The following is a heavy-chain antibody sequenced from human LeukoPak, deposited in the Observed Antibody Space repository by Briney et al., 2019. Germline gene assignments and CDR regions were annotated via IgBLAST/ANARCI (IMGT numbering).Heavy chain of an antibody. CDR1: GFTLSSYS. J-gene: IGHJ4*02. D-gene: IGHD3-10*01. Sequence: GGSLRLSCAAFGFTLSSYSMSWVHQAPGKGLEWVSYISSSSSTIYYADSVKGRFTISRDNAKNSLYLQMNSLRDEDTAVYYCARGPITMVRGVTDYWGQGTLVTVSS. CDR2: ISSSSSTI. CDR3: ARGPITMVRGVTDY. V-gene: IGHV3-48*02.